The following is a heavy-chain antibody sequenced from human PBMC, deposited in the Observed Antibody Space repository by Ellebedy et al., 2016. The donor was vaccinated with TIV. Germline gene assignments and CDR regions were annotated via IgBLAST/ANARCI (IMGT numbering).Heavy chain of an antibody. D-gene: IGHD2-21*01. Sequence: GESLKISXRASGFTFSKHAMSWVSQAPGKGLEWVSAISGSGFSTYYADSVKGRFTISRDNSKSTLSLQMNSLRAEDTAVYYCAKPIGQMTQFQHTLDVWGQGTTVTVSS. CDR1: GFTFSKHA. CDR3: AKPIGQMTQFQHTLDV. V-gene: IGHV3-23*01. J-gene: IGHJ6*02. CDR2: ISGSGFST.